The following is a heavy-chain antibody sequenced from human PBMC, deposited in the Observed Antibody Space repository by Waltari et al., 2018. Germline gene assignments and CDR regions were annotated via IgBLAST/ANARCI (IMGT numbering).Heavy chain of an antibody. D-gene: IGHD1-26*01. Sequence: QVRLMQSGADVKKPGASVRVYCRTSGYTSTDYFLHWVRQAPGQGLEWLGRINPNTGGTNYAQKLQGRGTMTSDTSTSSAYMQLYNLRYDDTAVYYCASGVGASDGPDIWGQGTMVTVSS. CDR3: ASGVGASDGPDI. CDR2: INPNTGGT. V-gene: IGHV1-2*02. CDR1: GYTSTDYF. J-gene: IGHJ3*02.